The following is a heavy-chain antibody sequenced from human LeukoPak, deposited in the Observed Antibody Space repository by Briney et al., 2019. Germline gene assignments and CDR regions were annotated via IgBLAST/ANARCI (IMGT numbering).Heavy chain of an antibody. V-gene: IGHV1-2*02. J-gene: IGHJ4*01. CDR1: GYTFTGFY. CDR3: ARGQDSDSGGNWH. Sequence: ASVKVSCKASGYTFTGFYMHWVRQAPGQGLEWMAWINPYNGGTNYAQRFQGRVTVATDTSISTAYMELSRLRSDDTAVYYCARGQDSDSGGNWHWGQEPWSPSPQ. CDR2: INPYNGGT. D-gene: IGHD4-23*01.